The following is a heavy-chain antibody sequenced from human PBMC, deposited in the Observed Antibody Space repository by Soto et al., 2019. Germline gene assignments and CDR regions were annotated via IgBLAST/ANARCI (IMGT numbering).Heavy chain of an antibody. Sequence: GESLKISCKGSGYSLTSYWIGWVRQMPGKGLEWMGIIYPGDSDTRYSPSFQGQVTISADKSISTAYLQWSSLKASDTAMYYCGLYYYDSSGYFAFDIWGQGTMVTVSS. D-gene: IGHD3-22*01. V-gene: IGHV5-51*01. CDR2: IYPGDSDT. CDR3: GLYYYDSSGYFAFDI. J-gene: IGHJ3*02. CDR1: GYSLTSYW.